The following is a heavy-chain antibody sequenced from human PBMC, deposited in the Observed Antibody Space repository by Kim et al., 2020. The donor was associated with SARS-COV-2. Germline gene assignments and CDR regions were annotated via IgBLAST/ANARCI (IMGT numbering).Heavy chain of an antibody. V-gene: IGHV1-69*13. CDR1: GGTFSSYA. D-gene: IGHD3-22*01. CDR2: IIPIFGTA. CDR3: AITGDHSSGYYFPQFAFDI. Sequence: SVKVSCKASGGTFSSYAISWVRQAPGQGLEWMGGIIPIFGTANYAQKFQGRVTITADESTSTAYMELSSLRSEDTAVYYCAITGDHSSGYYFPQFAFDIWGQGTMVTVSS. J-gene: IGHJ3*02.